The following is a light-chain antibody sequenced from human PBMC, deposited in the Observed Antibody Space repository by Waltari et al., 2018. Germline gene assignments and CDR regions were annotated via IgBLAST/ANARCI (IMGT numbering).Light chain of an antibody. CDR1: SSAVGGYNY. V-gene: IGLV2-11*01. CDR2: DVS. CDR3: CSYAGSVV. J-gene: IGLJ2*01. Sequence: QSALPQPRSVSGSPGQSVTISCTGTSSAVGGYNYVSWYQQHPGKAPKLMIYDVSKRPSGVPDRFSGSKSGNTASLTSSGLQAEDEADYYCCSYAGSVVFGGGTKLTVL.